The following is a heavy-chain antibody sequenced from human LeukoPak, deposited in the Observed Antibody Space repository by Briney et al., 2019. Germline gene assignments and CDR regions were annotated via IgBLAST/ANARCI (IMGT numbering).Heavy chain of an antibody. CDR2: INHSGST. J-gene: IGHJ4*02. Sequence: PSETLSLTCAVYGGSFSGYYWSWIRQPPGKGLEWIGEINHSGSTNYNPSLKSRVTISVDTSKNQFSLKLSSVTAADTAVYYCARGGVVVPAAFDYWGQGTLVTVSS. D-gene: IGHD2-2*01. CDR1: GGSFSGYY. V-gene: IGHV4-34*01. CDR3: ARGGVVVPAAFDY.